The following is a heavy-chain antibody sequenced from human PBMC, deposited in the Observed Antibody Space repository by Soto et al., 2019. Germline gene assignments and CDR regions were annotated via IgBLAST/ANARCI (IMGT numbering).Heavy chain of an antibody. V-gene: IGHV1-18*01. CDR2: ISPYNGNT. Sequence: QVQLVQSGAEVKKPGASVKVSCRASGYTFTDFGISWVRQAPGQGLEWVGWISPYNGNTQYVENLQGRVTMTTDTSTNTAYMELRSLRPDDTAVYHCARGRDYGDFYFDYWGQGTLVTVS. CDR1: GYTFTDFG. CDR3: ARGRDYGDFYFDY. J-gene: IGHJ4*02. D-gene: IGHD4-17*01.